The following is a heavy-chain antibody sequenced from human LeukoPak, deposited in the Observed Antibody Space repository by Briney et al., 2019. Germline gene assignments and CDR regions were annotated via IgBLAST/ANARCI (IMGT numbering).Heavy chain of an antibody. D-gene: IGHD3-22*01. CDR2: IIPIFGTA. CDR3: ASGGPGVNYYDSSGYYLYYFDY. Sequence: ASVKVSCKASGGTFSSYAISWVRQAPGQGLEWMGGIIPIFGTANCAQKFQGRVTITADESTSTAYMELSSLRSEDTAVYYCASGGPGVNYYDSSGYYLYYFDYWGQGTLVTVSS. J-gene: IGHJ4*02. CDR1: GGTFSSYA. V-gene: IGHV1-69*01.